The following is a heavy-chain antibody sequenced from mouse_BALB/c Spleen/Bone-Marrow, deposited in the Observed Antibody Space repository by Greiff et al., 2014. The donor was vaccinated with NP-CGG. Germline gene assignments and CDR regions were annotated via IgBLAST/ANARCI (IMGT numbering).Heavy chain of an antibody. CDR3: ARGLGFFDY. D-gene: IGHD4-1*01. Sequence: DVMLVESGGGLVQPGGSLKLSCAASGFILSSYGMFWVRQTPDKRLELVATINSNGDSTYYPDSVKGRFTISRDNAKNTLYLQMSSLKSEDTAMYYCARGLGFFDYWGQGTTLTVSS. CDR1: GFILSSYG. V-gene: IGHV5-6-3*01. J-gene: IGHJ2*01. CDR2: INSNGDST.